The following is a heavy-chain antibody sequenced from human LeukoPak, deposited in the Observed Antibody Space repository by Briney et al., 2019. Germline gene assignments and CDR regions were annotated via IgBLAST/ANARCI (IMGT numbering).Heavy chain of an antibody. V-gene: IGHV3-15*01. CDR2: IKSKTDGGTT. D-gene: IGHD6-19*01. CDR3: TTATYSSDLMYYFDY. CDR1: GFTFSNAW. J-gene: IGHJ4*02. Sequence: GGSLRLSCAASGFTFSNAWMSWVRQAPGKGLEWVGRIKSKTDGGTTDYAAPVKGRFTISRDDSKNTLYLQMNSLKTEDTAVYYCTTATYSSDLMYYFDYWGQGTLVTVSS.